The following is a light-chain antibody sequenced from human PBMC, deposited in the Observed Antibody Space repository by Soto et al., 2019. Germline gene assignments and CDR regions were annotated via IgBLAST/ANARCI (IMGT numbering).Light chain of an antibody. J-gene: IGKJ2*01. V-gene: IGKV3-20*01. CDR1: QSVTSSH. CDR3: QQYGTSSAYT. Sequence: EIVLTQSPGTLSLSLGERATLSCRASQSVTSSHLAWYQQKPGQAPRLLIYGGSSRATGIPDKFSGSGSGTVFTLAISRLEPEDFAVYFCHCQQYGTSSAYTFGQGTKLEIK. CDR2: GGS.